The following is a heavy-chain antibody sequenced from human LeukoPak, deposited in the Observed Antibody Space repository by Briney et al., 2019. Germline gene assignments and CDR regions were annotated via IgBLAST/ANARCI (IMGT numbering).Heavy chain of an antibody. CDR2: ISGSTSSL. D-gene: IGHD5-12*01. CDR1: GFTFSNYN. Sequence: PGGSLRLSCAASGFTFSNYNMIWVRQAPGKGLEWVSSISGSTSSLYYADSLKGRFTISRDNAKNSLYLQMNSLRAEDTAVYYCASESPQEEMATISPMRYWGQGTLVTVSS. V-gene: IGHV3-21*01. J-gene: IGHJ4*02. CDR3: ASESPQEEMATISPMRY.